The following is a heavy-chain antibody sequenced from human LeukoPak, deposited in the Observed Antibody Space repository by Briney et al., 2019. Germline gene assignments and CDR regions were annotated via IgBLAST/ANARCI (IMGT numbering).Heavy chain of an antibody. Sequence: GGSLRLSCAASGFTFSSYAMHWVRPAPGKGLEYVSAISSNGGSTYYANSVKGRFTISRDNSKNTLYLQMGSLRAEDMAVYYCARDGDTAMVPGSFDYWGQGTLVTVSS. CDR1: GFTFSSYA. CDR3: ARDGDTAMVPGSFDY. J-gene: IGHJ4*02. CDR2: ISSNGGST. V-gene: IGHV3-64*01. D-gene: IGHD5-18*01.